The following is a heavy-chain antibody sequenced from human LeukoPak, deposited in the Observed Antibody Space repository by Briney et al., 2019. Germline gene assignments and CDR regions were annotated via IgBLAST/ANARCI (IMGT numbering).Heavy chain of an antibody. D-gene: IGHD3-22*01. J-gene: IGHJ4*02. Sequence: ASVKVSCKASGGTFSSYAISWVRPAPGQGLEWMGKIIPIFGTANYAQKFQGRVTITTDESTSTAYMELSSLRSEDTAVYYCARFSSGYYLDYWGQGTLVTVSS. V-gene: IGHV1-69*05. CDR2: IIPIFGTA. CDR3: ARFSSGYYLDY. CDR1: GGTFSSYA.